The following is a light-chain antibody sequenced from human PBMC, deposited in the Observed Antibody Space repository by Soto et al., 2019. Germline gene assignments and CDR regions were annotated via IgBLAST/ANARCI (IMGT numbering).Light chain of an antibody. Sequence: EIVMTQSPATVSLSPGERATLSCRASQSVSSNLAWYQQKPGQAPRLLIYGASTRATGIPARFSGSGSGTEFTLTISSLQPEDFAMYFCQQYGNSPQITFGQGTRREIK. CDR1: QSVSSN. CDR2: GAS. CDR3: QQYGNSPQIT. V-gene: IGKV3-15*01. J-gene: IGKJ5*01.